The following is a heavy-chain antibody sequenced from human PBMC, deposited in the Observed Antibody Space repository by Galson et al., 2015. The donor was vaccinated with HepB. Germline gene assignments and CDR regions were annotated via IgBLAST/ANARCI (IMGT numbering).Heavy chain of an antibody. CDR3: ARVAGTASFDY. J-gene: IGHJ4*02. Sequence: QAGAEVKKPGESLKISCEGSGYSFTSYWVGWVRQMAGKGLERMGIIYPGDTDTRSSPSFQGQVTIAADKSISAAYLQRSSLKASDTAMYYCARVAGTASFDYWGQGTLVTVSS. CDR1: GYSFTSYW. D-gene: IGHD6-19*01. V-gene: IGHV5-51*01. CDR2: IYPGDTDT.